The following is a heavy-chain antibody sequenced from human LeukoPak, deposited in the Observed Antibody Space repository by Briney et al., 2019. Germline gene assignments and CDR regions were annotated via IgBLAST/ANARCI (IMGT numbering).Heavy chain of an antibody. CDR2: IKSKTDGGTT. V-gene: IGHV3-15*01. Sequence: GGSLRLSCAASGFTFSNAWMSWVRQAPGKGLEWVGRIKSKTDGGTTDYAAPVKGRFTISRDDSKNTLYLQMNSLKTEDTAVYYCTTVGYCSGGSCYWDYYYGMDVWGQGTTATVSS. J-gene: IGHJ6*02. D-gene: IGHD2-15*01. CDR1: GFTFSNAW. CDR3: TTVGYCSGGSCYWDYYYGMDV.